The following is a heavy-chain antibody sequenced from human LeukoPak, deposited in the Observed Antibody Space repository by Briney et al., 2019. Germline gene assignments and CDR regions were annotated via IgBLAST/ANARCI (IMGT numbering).Heavy chain of an antibody. J-gene: IGHJ5*02. CDR3: VRHPVGDPRSWFDP. Sequence: SETLSLTCSVSDGSISGSHYYWAWIRQPPGKGLEWIGSIYYSGTTYYNPSLKSRVTISVDTSKNQFSLKLSSVTAADTAVYYCVRHPVGDPRSWFDPWGQGTLATVSS. D-gene: IGHD2-21*01. CDR2: IYYSGTT. CDR1: DGSISGSHYY. V-gene: IGHV4-39*01.